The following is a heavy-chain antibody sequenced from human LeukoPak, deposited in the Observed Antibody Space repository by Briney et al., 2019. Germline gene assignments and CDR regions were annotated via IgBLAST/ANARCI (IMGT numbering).Heavy chain of an antibody. D-gene: IGHD3-3*01. Sequence: HPGGCLRPSCSASGFTLGSYAIGWDRPAPGKVLGWDSAIIGSGGSTYYADSVKGRFTMPRDNPKNTLYLQMNSLQTEDTLVYYCSICRLRSGYYGGFFDYWGQGTLVTVSS. V-gene: IGHV3-23*01. CDR1: GFTLGSYA. CDR2: IIGSGGST. J-gene: IGHJ4*02. CDR3: SICRLRSGYYGGFFDY.